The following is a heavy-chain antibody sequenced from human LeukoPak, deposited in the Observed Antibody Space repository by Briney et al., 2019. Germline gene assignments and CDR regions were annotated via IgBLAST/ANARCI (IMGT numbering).Heavy chain of an antibody. CDR3: ARGVGSYYSPLPGFDF. D-gene: IGHD1-26*01. V-gene: IGHV4-59*01. Sequence: SETLSLTCTVSGGSISTYYWSWIRQFPGKGLEWIGYIYYSGSTNSNPSLKSRVTISADTSKSQFSLKLSSVTAADTAVYYCARGVGSYYSPLPGFDFWGQGTLVTVSS. J-gene: IGHJ4*02. CDR2: IYYSGST. CDR1: GGSISTYY.